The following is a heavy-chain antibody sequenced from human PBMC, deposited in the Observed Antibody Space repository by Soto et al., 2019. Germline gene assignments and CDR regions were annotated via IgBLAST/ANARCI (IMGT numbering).Heavy chain of an antibody. CDR1: GFTFSSYW. Sequence: HPGGSLRLSCAASGFTFSSYWMSWVRQAPGKGLEWVANIKQDGSEKYYVDSVKGRFTISRDNAKNSLYLQMNSLRAEDTAVYYCTFGVVPYYFDYWGQGTLVTVSS. V-gene: IGHV3-7*01. CDR2: IKQDGSEK. D-gene: IGHD3-3*01. CDR3: TFGVVPYYFDY. J-gene: IGHJ4*02.